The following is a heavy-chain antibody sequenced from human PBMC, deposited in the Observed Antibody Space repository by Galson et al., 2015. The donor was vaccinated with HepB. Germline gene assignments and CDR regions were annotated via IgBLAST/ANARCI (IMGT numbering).Heavy chain of an antibody. CDR1: GYTFTSYY. J-gene: IGHJ4*02. CDR2: INPSGGST. Sequence: SVKVSCKASGYTFTSYYMHWVRQAPGQGLEWMGIINPSGGSTSYAQKFQGRVTMTRDTSTSTVYMELSSLRSEDTAVYYCARHTTTGLSGYCSGGSCYSIDYWGQGTLVTVSS. V-gene: IGHV1-46*01. CDR3: ARHTTTGLSGYCSGGSCYSIDY. D-gene: IGHD2-15*01.